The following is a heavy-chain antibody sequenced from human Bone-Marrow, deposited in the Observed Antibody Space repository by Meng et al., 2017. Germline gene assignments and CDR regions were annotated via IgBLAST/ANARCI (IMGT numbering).Heavy chain of an antibody. CDR3: ARLYYYDSSGYYYGEYFQH. J-gene: IGHJ1*01. V-gene: IGHV4-34*01. CDR2: INHSGST. D-gene: IGHD3-22*01. Sequence: SETLSLTCAVYGGSFSGYYWSWIRQPPGKGLEWIGEINHSGSTNYNPALKSRVTISVDTPKNQFSLKLSSGTAADTAVYYCARLYYYDSSGYYYGEYFQHWGQGTLVTVSS. CDR1: GGSFSGYY.